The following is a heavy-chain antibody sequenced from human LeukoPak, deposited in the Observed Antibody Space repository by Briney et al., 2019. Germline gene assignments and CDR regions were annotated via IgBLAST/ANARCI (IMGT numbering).Heavy chain of an antibody. CDR2: ISYDGSNK. Sequence: PGGSLRLSCAASGFTFRSYGMHWVRQAPGKGLEWVAVISYDGSNKYYADSVKGRFTISRDNSKNTLYLQMNSLRAEDTAVYYCAKDPSYFDYWGQGTLVTVSS. CDR3: AKDPSYFDY. J-gene: IGHJ4*02. V-gene: IGHV3-30*18. CDR1: GFTFRSYG.